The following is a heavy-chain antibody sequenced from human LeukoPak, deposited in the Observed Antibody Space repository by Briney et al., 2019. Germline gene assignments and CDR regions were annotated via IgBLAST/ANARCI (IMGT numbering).Heavy chain of an antibody. J-gene: IGHJ4*02. CDR2: IKQDGSEK. CDR3: AREVLNIAVFNY. CDR1: GFSFSSYW. V-gene: IGHV3-7*01. Sequence: GGSLRLSCEGSGFSFSSYWMSWVRQAPGKGLEGVAYIKQDGSEKYYVDSVKGRFTISRDNAKNSLYLQMNSLRAEDTALYYCAREVLNIAVFNYWGQGTLVTVSS. D-gene: IGHD6-19*01.